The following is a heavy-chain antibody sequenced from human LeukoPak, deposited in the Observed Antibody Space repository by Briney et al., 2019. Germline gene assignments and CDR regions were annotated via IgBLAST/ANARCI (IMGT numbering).Heavy chain of an antibody. J-gene: IGHJ4*02. CDR2: ISSTGRTK. D-gene: IGHD4/OR15-4a*01. Sequence: PGGSLRLSCAGSGFTFSNYEMNWVRQAPGKGLEWISYISSTGRTKYYADSVKGRFTVSRDNAKTSLYLQMSSLRTEDTAVYYCVRENGDYGVPFDFWGQGTLVAVSS. V-gene: IGHV3-48*03. CDR3: VRENGDYGVPFDF. CDR1: GFTFSNYE.